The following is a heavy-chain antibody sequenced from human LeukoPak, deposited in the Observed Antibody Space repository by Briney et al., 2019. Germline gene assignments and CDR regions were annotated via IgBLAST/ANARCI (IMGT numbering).Heavy chain of an antibody. CDR3: ARIDFWSGHDTFDI. CDR2: IYHSEST. Sequence: SETLSLTCAVDGGSFSGYYWGWIRQPPGKGLEWIGSIYHSESTYYNPSLKSRVTISLHTSKNQFSLRLSSVTAADTAVYYCARIDFWSGHDTFDIWGQGTMVTVSS. J-gene: IGHJ3*02. V-gene: IGHV4-38-2*01. D-gene: IGHD3-3*01. CDR1: GGSFSGYY.